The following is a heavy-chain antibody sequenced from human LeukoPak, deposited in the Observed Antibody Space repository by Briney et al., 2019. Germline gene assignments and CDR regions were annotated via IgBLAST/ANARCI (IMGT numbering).Heavy chain of an antibody. CDR3: AKDRSIGTYYTFDS. CDR2: IYSDGST. CDR1: GFTVSSNY. V-gene: IGHV3-66*01. Sequence: GGSLRLSCAASGFTVSSNYMSWVRQAPGKGLEWVSIIYSDGSTYYADSVKGRFTISRDNSKNTLYLQMSSLTAEDTAVYYCAKDRSIGTYYTFDSWGQGTLVTVSS. J-gene: IGHJ4*02. D-gene: IGHD1-26*01.